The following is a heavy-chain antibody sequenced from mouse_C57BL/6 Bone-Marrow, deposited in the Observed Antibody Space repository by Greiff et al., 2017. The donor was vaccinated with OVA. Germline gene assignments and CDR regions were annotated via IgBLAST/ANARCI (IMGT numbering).Heavy chain of an antibody. V-gene: IGHV5-6*01. D-gene: IGHD1-1*01. CDR2: ISSGGSYT. Sequence: EVKLVESVGDLVKPGGSLKLSCAASGFTFSSYGMSWVRQTPDKRLEWVATISSGGSYTYYPDSVKGRFTISRDNAKNTLYLQMSSLKSEDTAMYYCARQGGIYYWFAYWGQGTLVTVSA. CDR3: ARQGGIYYWFAY. CDR1: GFTFSSYG. J-gene: IGHJ3*01.